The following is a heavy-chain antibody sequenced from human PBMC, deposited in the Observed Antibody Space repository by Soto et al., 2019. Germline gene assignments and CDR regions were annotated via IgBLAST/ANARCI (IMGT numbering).Heavy chain of an antibody. CDR2: IIPIFGTA. D-gene: IGHD6-13*01. J-gene: IGHJ5*02. Sequence: SVKVSCKASGGTFSSYAISWVRQAPGQGLEWMGGIIPIFGTANYAQKFQGRVTITADESTSTAYMELSSLRSEDTAVYYCARGGSSWLNWFDPWGQGTMVTVSS. CDR3: ARGGSSWLNWFDP. V-gene: IGHV1-69*13. CDR1: GGTFSSYA.